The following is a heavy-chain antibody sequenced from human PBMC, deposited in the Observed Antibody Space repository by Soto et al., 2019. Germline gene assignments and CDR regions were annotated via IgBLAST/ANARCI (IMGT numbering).Heavy chain of an antibody. V-gene: IGHV1-69*01. CDR1: GGTFSSYA. D-gene: IGHD3-22*01. J-gene: IGHJ6*02. CDR3: ARGGGDYYDSSGYFIEDYYYGMDV. Sequence: QVQLVQSGAEVKKPGSSVKVSCKASGGTFSSYAISWVRQAPGQGLEWMGGIIPIFGTANYAQKFQGRVTITADESTSTAYMELSSLRSEDTAVYYCARGGGDYYDSSGYFIEDYYYGMDVWGQGTTVTVSS. CDR2: IIPIFGTA.